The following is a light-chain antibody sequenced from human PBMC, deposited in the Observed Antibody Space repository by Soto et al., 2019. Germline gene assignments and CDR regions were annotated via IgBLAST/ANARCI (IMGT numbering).Light chain of an antibody. J-gene: IGKJ1*01. V-gene: IGKV3D-11*02. CDR1: QSVSSK. Sequence: EIVMTQSPATLSVSPGERATLSCRASQSVSSKLAWYQQKPGQAPRLLIYDASNRATGIPARFSGSGSGTDFTLTISSLEPEDFAVYYCQQRSNWHPWTFGQGTKVDIK. CDR3: QQRSNWHPWT. CDR2: DAS.